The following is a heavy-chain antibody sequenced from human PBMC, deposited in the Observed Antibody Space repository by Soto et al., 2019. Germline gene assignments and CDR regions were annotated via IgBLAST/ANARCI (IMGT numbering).Heavy chain of an antibody. CDR2: IYYSGST. V-gene: IGHV4-59*08. J-gene: IGHJ6*03. CDR3: ARHGRRLVVPAAEPSEYYYYYYMDV. D-gene: IGHD2-2*01. Sequence: SETLSLTCTVSGGSISSYYWSWIRQPPGKGLEWIGYIYYSGSTNYNPSLKSRVTISVDTSKNQFSLKLSSVTAADTAVYYCARHGRRLVVPAAEPSEYYYYYYMDVWGKGTTVTVS. CDR1: GGSISSYY.